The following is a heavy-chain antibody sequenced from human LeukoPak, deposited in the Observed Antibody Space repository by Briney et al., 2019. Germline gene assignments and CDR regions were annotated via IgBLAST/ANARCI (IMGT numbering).Heavy chain of an antibody. V-gene: IGHV3-15*01. J-gene: IGHJ6*03. CDR3: TIPRGGYYYYMDV. CDR2: IKSKTDGGTT. D-gene: IGHD3-16*01. Sequence: GGSLRLSCAASGFTFSNAWMSWVRQAPGKGLEWVGRIKSKTDGGTTDYAAPVTGRFTISRDDSKNTLYLQMNSLKTEATAVYYCTIPRGGYYYYMDVWGKGTTVTVSS. CDR1: GFTFSNAW.